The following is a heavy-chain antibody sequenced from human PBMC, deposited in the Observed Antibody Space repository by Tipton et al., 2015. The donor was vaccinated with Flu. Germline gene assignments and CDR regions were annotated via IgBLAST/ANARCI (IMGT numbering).Heavy chain of an antibody. CDR3: AKRGYSYAWDY. D-gene: IGHD5-18*01. CDR2: INDVGSS. CDR1: GGSFRGYY. V-gene: IGHV4-34*01. Sequence: TLSLTCAVYGGSFRGYYWSWIRQPPGKGLEWIGQINDVGSSNYNSTLKSRVTISVDTSKNQFSLNLSSVTTADTAVYYCAKRGYSYAWDYWGQGNLVTVSS. J-gene: IGHJ4*02.